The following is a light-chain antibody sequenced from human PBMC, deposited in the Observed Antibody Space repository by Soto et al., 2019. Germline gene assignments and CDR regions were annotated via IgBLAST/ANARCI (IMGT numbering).Light chain of an antibody. CDR2: AAS. Sequence: DIQMIQSPSSLSASLGDRVTITCRASQGIGVYLAWFQQKPGNVPRLLIYAASTLQSGVPSRFSGSGSGTDFTLTISSLQPEDVATYYCQKYNSAPLTFGGGTKVEIK. CDR3: QKYNSAPLT. V-gene: IGKV1-27*01. J-gene: IGKJ4*01. CDR1: QGIGVY.